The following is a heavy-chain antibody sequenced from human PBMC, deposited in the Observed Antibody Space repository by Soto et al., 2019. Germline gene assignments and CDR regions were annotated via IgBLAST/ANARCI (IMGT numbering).Heavy chain of an antibody. Sequence: SETLSLTCTVSGGSISGSYWSWIRQTPGKVLEWIGYIHYSGSTNYNPSLKSRVTMSVDSAKNQFSLELNSVSAADTAVYFCAKYRRTDAEGYSFDYWGQGAMVTVSS. J-gene: IGHJ4*02. D-gene: IGHD2-15*01. V-gene: IGHV4-59*01. CDR2: IHYSGST. CDR1: GGSISGSY. CDR3: AKYRRTDAEGYSFDY.